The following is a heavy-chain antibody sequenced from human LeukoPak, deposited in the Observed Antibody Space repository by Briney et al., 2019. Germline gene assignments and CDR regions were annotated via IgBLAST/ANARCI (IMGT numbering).Heavy chain of an antibody. CDR2: INRNSGGT. V-gene: IGHV1-2*06. Sequence: ASVKLSCKASGYTCTVYYMHWLRQAPRQALEWMGRINRNSGGTNYAQKFQGRVTMTSDTSISTAYMELSRLRSDDTAVYYCARSDQWVDREMATFTTPADYWGQGTLVTVSS. CDR3: ARSDQWVDREMATFTTPADY. D-gene: IGHD5-24*01. J-gene: IGHJ4*02. CDR1: GYTCTVYY.